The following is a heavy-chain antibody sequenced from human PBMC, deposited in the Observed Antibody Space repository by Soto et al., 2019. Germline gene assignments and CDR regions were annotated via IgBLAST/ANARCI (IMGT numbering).Heavy chain of an antibody. CDR2: IIPIFETA. D-gene: IGHD6-13*01. Sequence: QVQLVQSGAEMKKPGSSVKVSCKVSGDSFSSYAISWVRQAPGEGLEWVGGIIPIFETAYYAQNFQRRVTITAVESTTMAYLEATRLRPPDTAVWYCAASDSSSWQHDYWGQGILITVSS. J-gene: IGHJ4*02. V-gene: IGHV1-69*01. CDR1: GDSFSSYA. CDR3: AASDSSSWQHDY.